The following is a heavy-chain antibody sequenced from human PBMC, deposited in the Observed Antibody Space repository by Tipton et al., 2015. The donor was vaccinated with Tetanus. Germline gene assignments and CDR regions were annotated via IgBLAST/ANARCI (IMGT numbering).Heavy chain of an antibody. V-gene: IGHV5-51*01. CDR1: GYIFNNYW. CDR2: IYPGDSDT. J-gene: IGHJ4*02. D-gene: IGHD2-8*01. CDR3: ARAHCTDGVCNFDF. Sequence: QLVQSGGEVKEPGESLKISCKGSGYIFNNYWIGWVRQKPGKGLEWMGIIYPGDSDTRYSLSFQGQVTISVDKSINTAYLQWSSLKASDTSMFYCARAHCTDGVCNFDFWGQGALVTVAS.